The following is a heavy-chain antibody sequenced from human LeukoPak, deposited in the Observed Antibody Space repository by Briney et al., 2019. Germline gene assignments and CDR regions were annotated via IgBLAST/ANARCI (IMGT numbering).Heavy chain of an antibody. CDR3: ASTLFYGDYSFYYYYGMDV. CDR2: IIPIFGTA. CDR1: GGTFSSYA. V-gene: IGHV1-69*13. J-gene: IGHJ6*02. Sequence: GASVKVSCKASGGTFSSYAISWVRQAPGQGLEWMVGIIPIFGTANYAQKFQGRVTITADESTSTAYMELSSLRSEDTAVYYCASTLFYGDYSFYYYYGMDVWGQGTTVTVSS. D-gene: IGHD4-17*01.